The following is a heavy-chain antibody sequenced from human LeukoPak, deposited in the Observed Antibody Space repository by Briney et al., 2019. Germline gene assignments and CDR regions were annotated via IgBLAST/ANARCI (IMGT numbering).Heavy chain of an antibody. CDR3: ARGLLGYYYDSSGYSAAFDI. V-gene: IGHV1-69*05. D-gene: IGHD3-22*01. CDR2: IIPIFGTA. Sequence: SVKVSCKASGGTFSSYAISWVRQAPGQELEWMGGIIPIFGTANYAQKFQGRVTITTDESTSTAYMELSSLRSEDTAVHYCARGLLGYYYDSSGYSAAFDIWGQGTMVTVSS. CDR1: GGTFSSYA. J-gene: IGHJ3*02.